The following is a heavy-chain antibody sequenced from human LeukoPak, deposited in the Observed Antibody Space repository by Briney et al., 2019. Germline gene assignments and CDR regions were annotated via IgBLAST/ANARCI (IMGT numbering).Heavy chain of an antibody. CDR2: ISGSGAYT. J-gene: IGHJ1*01. Sequence: PGGSLSLSCAASGFTFSSYAMSWVRQAPGKGLEWVSTISGSGAYTYYADSVKGRFTISRDNSKNTLYLQMNSLRAEDTAVYYCAKYFASGSYYKLPHWGQGTLVTVSS. CDR3: AKYFASGSYYKLPH. D-gene: IGHD3-10*01. CDR1: GFTFSSYA. V-gene: IGHV3-23*01.